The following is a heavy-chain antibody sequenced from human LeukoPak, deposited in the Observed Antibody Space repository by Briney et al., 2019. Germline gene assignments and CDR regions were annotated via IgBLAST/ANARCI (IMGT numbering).Heavy chain of an antibody. V-gene: IGHV3-23*01. CDR3: AKFGGDFWSGFDTINGMDV. J-gene: IGHJ6*02. CDR2: ISGGGETT. Sequence: PGGSLRLSCAASRFYFTSFAMAWVRQAPGKGLEWVSAISGGGETTYYTESVKGRFIISRDNSNQILSLQMNSLRADDTAVYYCAKFGGDFWSGFDTINGMDVWGQGSVVNVS. D-gene: IGHD3-3*01. CDR1: RFYFTSFA.